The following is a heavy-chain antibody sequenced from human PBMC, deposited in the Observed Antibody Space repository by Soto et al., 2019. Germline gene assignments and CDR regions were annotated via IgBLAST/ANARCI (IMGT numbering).Heavy chain of an antibody. CDR3: AHSRCGGDCLQSYSSHYYYGMDV. Sequence: QITLKESGPTLVKPTQTLTLTCTFSGFSLSTGGVGVGWIRQPPGEALEWLALIYWDDDKRYSPSLKSRLTTPKETSKNPVVLSMTNMAPVDTATYYCAHSRCGGDCLQSYSSHYYYGMDVWGQGTTVTVSS. V-gene: IGHV2-5*02. CDR1: GFSLSTGGVG. J-gene: IGHJ6*02. D-gene: IGHD2-21*02. CDR2: IYWDDDK.